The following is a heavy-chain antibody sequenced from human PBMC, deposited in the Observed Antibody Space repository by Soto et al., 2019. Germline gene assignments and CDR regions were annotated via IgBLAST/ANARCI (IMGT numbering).Heavy chain of an antibody. CDR2: ISSSSSTI. CDR3: ARNAQKWELPGSDAFDI. J-gene: IGHJ3*02. Sequence: GGSLRLSCAASGFTFSSYSMNWVRQAPGKGLEWVSYISSSSSTIYYADSVKGRFTISRDNAKNSLYLQMNSLRDEDTAVYYCARNAQKWELPGSDAFDIWGQGTMVTVSS. CDR1: GFTFSSYS. D-gene: IGHD1-26*01. V-gene: IGHV3-48*02.